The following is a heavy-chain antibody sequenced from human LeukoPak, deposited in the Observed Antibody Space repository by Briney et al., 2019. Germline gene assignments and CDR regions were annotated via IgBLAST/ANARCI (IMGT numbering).Heavy chain of an antibody. Sequence: PSETLSLTCAVSGGSFSGYYWSWIRQPPGKGLEWIGEINHSGSTNYNPSLKSRVTISVDTSKNQFSLKLSSVTAADTAVYYCARGRGITMVRGVIRYFDYWGQGTLVTVSS. CDR1: GGSFSGYY. V-gene: IGHV4-34*01. D-gene: IGHD3-10*01. CDR2: INHSGST. J-gene: IGHJ4*02. CDR3: ARGRGITMVRGVIRYFDY.